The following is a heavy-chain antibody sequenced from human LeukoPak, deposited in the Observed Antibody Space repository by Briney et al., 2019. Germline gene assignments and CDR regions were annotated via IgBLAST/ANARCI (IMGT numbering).Heavy chain of an antibody. D-gene: IGHD2-21*02. CDR3: ARDSGGDGKRDYYYYMDV. V-gene: IGHV3-30*04. CDR1: GFTFSSYA. J-gene: IGHJ6*03. CDR2: ISYDGSNK. Sequence: GGSLRLSCAASGFTFSSYAMHWVRQAPGKGLEWVAVISYDGSNKYYADSVKGRLTISRDNSKNTLYLQMNSLRAEDAAVYYCARDSGGDGKRDYYYYMDVWGKGTTVTVSS.